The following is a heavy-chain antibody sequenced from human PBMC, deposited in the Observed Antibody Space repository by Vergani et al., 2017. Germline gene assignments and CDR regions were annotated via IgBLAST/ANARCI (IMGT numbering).Heavy chain of an antibody. CDR1: GFTFSSYS. Sequence: EVQLVESGGGLVKPGGSLRLSCAASGFTFSSYSMNWVRQAPGKGLEWVSSISSSSSYIYYADSVKGRFTISRDNAKNSLYLQMNSLRAEDTAVYYCARDVKKVYSSGLDYWGQGTLVTVSS. V-gene: IGHV3-21*01. CDR3: ARDVKKVYSSGLDY. D-gene: IGHD6-19*01. J-gene: IGHJ4*02. CDR2: ISSSSSYI.